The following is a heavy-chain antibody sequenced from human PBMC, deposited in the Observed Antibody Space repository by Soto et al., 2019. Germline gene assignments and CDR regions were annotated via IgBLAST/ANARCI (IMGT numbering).Heavy chain of an antibody. Sequence: ASVKVSCKASGYTFTSYGISWVRQAPGRGLEWMGWISAYNGNTNYAQKLQGRVTMTTDTSTSTAYMELRSLRSDDTAVYYCARDQDDLVVVVAAIPLYWGQGTLVTVSS. J-gene: IGHJ4*02. D-gene: IGHD2-15*01. CDR2: ISAYNGNT. CDR3: ARDQDDLVVVVAAIPLY. CDR1: GYTFTSYG. V-gene: IGHV1-18*01.